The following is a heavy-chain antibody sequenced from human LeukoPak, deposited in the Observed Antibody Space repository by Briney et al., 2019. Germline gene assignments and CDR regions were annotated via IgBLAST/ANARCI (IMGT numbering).Heavy chain of an antibody. V-gene: IGHV4-59*12. Sequence: PSETLSLTCTVSGASIHDDHFTWIRQPPGRGLEWIGFVYYRGSAKYNPSLESRVTISVDTSKKQISLILKSVTAADTAVYYCGRNFEASSTWYIQYWGQGSLVTVSS. J-gene: IGHJ1*01. CDR3: GRNFEASSTWYIQY. CDR1: GASIHDDH. CDR2: VYYRGSA. D-gene: IGHD2-2*01.